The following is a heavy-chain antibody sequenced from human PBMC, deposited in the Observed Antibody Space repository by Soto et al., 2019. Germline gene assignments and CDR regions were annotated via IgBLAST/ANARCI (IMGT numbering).Heavy chain of an antibody. Sequence: HPGGALRVSCTASGVTFRSYGMHWVRQAPGKGLEWVAVIWYDGSNKYYADSVKGRFTISRDNSKNTLYLQMNSLRAEDTAVYYCARDTWFGGWYSYYYGMDVWGQGTTVTVSS. CDR1: GVTFRSYG. J-gene: IGHJ6*02. D-gene: IGHD3-10*01. CDR2: IWYDGSNK. CDR3: ARDTWFGGWYSYYYGMDV. V-gene: IGHV3-33*01.